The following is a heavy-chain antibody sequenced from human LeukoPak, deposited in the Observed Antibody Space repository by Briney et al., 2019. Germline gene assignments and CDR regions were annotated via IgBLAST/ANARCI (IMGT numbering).Heavy chain of an antibody. CDR1: GGTFSSYA. J-gene: IGHJ4*02. D-gene: IGHD5-24*01. V-gene: IGHV1-69*04. Sequence: SVKVSCKASGGTFSSYAITWVRQAPGQGLEWMGRIIPILGIANYAQKFQGRVTITADKSTSTAYMELSSLRSEDTAVYYCARDHRDGCNFFYWGQGTLVTVSS. CDR2: IIPILGIA. CDR3: ARDHRDGCNFFY.